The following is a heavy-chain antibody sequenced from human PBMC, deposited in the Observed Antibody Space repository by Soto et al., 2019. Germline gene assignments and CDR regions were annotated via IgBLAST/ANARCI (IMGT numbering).Heavy chain of an antibody. D-gene: IGHD4-4*01. CDR3: ARDRMQSNYVFAPGWFDP. V-gene: IGHV3-48*02. J-gene: IGHJ5*02. Sequence: EVQLVESGGGLVQPGGSLRLSCAASGFTFSSYRMNWVRQAPGKGLEWVSYISSSSSTIYYADTVKGRFTISRDNAKNSLYLQMNSLRYEDTAVYYSARDRMQSNYVFAPGWFDPWGQGTLVTVSS. CDR1: GFTFSSYR. CDR2: ISSSSSTI.